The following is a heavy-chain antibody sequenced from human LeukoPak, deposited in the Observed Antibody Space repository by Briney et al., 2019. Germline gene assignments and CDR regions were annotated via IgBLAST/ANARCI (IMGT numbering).Heavy chain of an antibody. CDR3: AKSESGSWLIDAFDF. CDR1: GFPFSSYW. J-gene: IGHJ3*01. CDR2: ITASGGNT. D-gene: IGHD6-13*01. V-gene: IGHV3-23*01. Sequence: GGSLRLSCVASGFPFSSYWVTWVRQTPGKGLEWVSGITASGGNTYYADSVKGRFTISRDNSKNTLFLQMNNLRDDDTALYYCAKSESGSWLIDAFDFWGQGTMVTVSS.